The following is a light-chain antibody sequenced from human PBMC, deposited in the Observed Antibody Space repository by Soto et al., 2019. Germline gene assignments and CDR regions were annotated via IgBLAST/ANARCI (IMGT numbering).Light chain of an antibody. Sequence: EIVLTQSPGTLSLSPGERATLSCRASQSVSSTYLAWYQQKPGQAPRLLIYGASSRATGIPDRFSGSGSGTDFTLTISRLEPEDSVVYYCQQYGSSPTFGGGTKVEIK. CDR1: QSVSSTY. CDR2: GAS. CDR3: QQYGSSPT. J-gene: IGKJ4*01. V-gene: IGKV3-20*01.